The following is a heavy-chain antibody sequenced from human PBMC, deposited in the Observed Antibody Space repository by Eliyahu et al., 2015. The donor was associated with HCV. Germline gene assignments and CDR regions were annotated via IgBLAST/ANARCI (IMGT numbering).Heavy chain of an antibody. V-gene: IGHV3-21*01. CDR3: ARDGRYYYDSSGFYPLGGDYYYMDV. CDR1: FSSYS. Sequence: FSSYSMNWVRQAPGKGLEWVSSISSSSSYIYYADSVKGRFTISRDNAKNSLYLQMNSLRAEDTAVYYCARDGRYYYDSSGFYPLGGDYYYMDVWGKGTTVTVSS. J-gene: IGHJ6*03. CDR2: ISSSSSYI. D-gene: IGHD3-22*01.